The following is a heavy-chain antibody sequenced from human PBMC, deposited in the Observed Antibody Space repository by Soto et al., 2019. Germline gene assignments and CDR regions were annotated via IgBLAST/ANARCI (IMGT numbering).Heavy chain of an antibody. Sequence: GGSLRLSCAASGFTFSSYAMSWVRQAPGKGLEWVSAISGSGGSTYYADSVKGRFTISRDNSKNTLYLQMNSLRAEDTAVYYCASGKDDYDFWSGYPNYGMDVWGQGTTVPVSS. J-gene: IGHJ6*02. D-gene: IGHD3-3*01. CDR1: GFTFSSYA. CDR2: ISGSGGST. CDR3: ASGKDDYDFWSGYPNYGMDV. V-gene: IGHV3-23*01.